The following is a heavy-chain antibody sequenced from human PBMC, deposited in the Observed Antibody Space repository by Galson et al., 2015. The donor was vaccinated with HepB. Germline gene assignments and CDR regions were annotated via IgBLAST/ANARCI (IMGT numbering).Heavy chain of an antibody. CDR1: GFTFSSYG. Sequence: SLRLSCAASGFTFSSYGMHWVRQAPGKGLEWVAVISYDGSNKYYADSVKGRFTISRDNSKNTLYLQMNSLRAEDTAVYYCASYGAFGETFDYWGQGTLVTVSS. J-gene: IGHJ4*02. V-gene: IGHV3-30*03. D-gene: IGHD3-10*01. CDR2: ISYDGSNK. CDR3: ASYGAFGETFDY.